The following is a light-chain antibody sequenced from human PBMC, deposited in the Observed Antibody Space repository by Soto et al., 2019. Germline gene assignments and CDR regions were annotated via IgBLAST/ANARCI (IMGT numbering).Light chain of an antibody. J-gene: IGKJ1*01. V-gene: IGKV3D-15*01. Sequence: EIEMTQSPTTLSVSPGERGTLSCRASQTISTNLACYQQKPGQAPRLLIYGASTRATGLPARFSGNGSGTDFTLTISSLQSEDFAFYYCQQYHDWPLTFGQATRVDIK. CDR1: QTISTN. CDR3: QQYHDWPLT. CDR2: GAS.